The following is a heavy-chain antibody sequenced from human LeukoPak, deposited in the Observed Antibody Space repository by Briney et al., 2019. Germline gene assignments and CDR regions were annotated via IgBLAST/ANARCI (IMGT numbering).Heavy chain of an antibody. CDR1: GGSFSGYY. V-gene: IGHV4-34*01. Sequence: SETLSLTCAVYGGSFSGYYWSWSRQPPGKGLEWIGEINHSGSTNYNPSLKSRVTISVDTSKNQFSLKLSSVTAADTAVYYCARGGPYYYGSGPLGFDPWGQGTLVTVSS. CDR3: ARGGPYYYGSGPLGFDP. J-gene: IGHJ5*02. CDR2: INHSGST. D-gene: IGHD3-10*01.